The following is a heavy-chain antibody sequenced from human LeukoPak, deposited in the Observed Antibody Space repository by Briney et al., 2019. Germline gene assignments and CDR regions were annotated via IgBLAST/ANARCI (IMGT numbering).Heavy chain of an antibody. D-gene: IGHD6-25*01. Sequence: GGSLRLSCAASGFTFRIYWMSWVRQAPGKGLEWVANIKHDGSEKYYVDSVKGRFTISRDNSKKTVFLQMNSLRGEDTAVYYCAKDRSSGPHYYYGMDVWGQGTTVIVSS. CDR2: IKHDGSEK. J-gene: IGHJ6*02. V-gene: IGHV3-7*04. CDR3: AKDRSSGPHYYYGMDV. CDR1: GFTFRIYW.